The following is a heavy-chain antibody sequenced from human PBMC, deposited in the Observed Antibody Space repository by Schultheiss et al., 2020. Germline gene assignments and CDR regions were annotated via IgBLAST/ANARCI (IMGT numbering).Heavy chain of an antibody. CDR3: ARGETVQLERGYYYYGMDV. CDR2: ISYDGSNK. CDR1: GFTVSSYG. V-gene: IGHV3-30*03. J-gene: IGHJ6*02. Sequence: GGSLRLSCAASGFTVSSYGMHWVRQAPGKGLEWVAVISYDGSNKYYADSVKGRFTISRDNSKNTLYLQMNSLRAEDTAVYYCARGETVQLERGYYYYGMDVWGQGTTVTVSS. D-gene: IGHD1-1*01.